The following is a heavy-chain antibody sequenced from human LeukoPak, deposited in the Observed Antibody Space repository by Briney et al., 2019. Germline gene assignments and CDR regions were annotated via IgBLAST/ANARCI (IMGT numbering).Heavy chain of an antibody. D-gene: IGHD3-9*01. CDR2: ISAYNGNT. CDR1: GGTFSSYA. J-gene: IGHJ4*02. V-gene: IGHV1-18*01. Sequence: GASVKVSCKASGGTFSSYAISWVRQAPGQGLEWMGWISAYNGNTNYAQKLQGRVTMTTDTSTSTAYMELRSLRSDDTAVYYCARELHDILTGYYILSYWGQGTLVTVSS. CDR3: ARELHDILTGYYILSY.